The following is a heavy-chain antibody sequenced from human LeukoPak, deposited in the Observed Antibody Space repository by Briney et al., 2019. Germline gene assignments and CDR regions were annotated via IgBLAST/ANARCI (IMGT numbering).Heavy chain of an antibody. Sequence: GGSLRLSCAASGFTVSNNYMSWVRQVPGKGPEWVSGILDNGDTNYADSVKGRFTISRYNSKNTLYLQRSTLRADDTPLYYCVRGRLFRGGFDSWGQGTLVTVS. CDR3: VRGRLFRGGFDS. J-gene: IGHJ4*02. D-gene: IGHD2-15*01. CDR2: ILDNGDT. V-gene: IGHV3-53*01. CDR1: GFTVSNNY.